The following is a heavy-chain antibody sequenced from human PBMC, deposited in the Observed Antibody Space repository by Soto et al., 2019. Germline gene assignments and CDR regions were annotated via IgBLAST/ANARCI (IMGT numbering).Heavy chain of an antibody. J-gene: IGHJ4*02. CDR1: GFTFSSYA. D-gene: IGHD6-13*01. CDR3: AKTRSSWLNFDY. V-gene: IGHV3-23*01. Sequence: EVQLLESGGGLVQPGGSLRLSCAASGFTFSSYAMSWVRQAPGKGLEWVSAISGSGGSTYYADSVKGRFTISRDNSKNTLYRQMNSLRAEDTAVYYCAKTRSSWLNFDYWGQETLVTVSS. CDR2: ISGSGGST.